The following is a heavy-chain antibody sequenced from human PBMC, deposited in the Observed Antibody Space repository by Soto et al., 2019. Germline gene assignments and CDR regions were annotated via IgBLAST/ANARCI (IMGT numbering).Heavy chain of an antibody. CDR1: GYSFTNYW. V-gene: IGHV5-10-1*01. Sequence: PGESLKISCQGSGYSFTNYWISWVRRMPGKGLEWMGNIDPVDSYTNYSPSFQGHVTFSVDTSISTAYLQWSSLKASDTAMYYCARIESIARNWFDPWGQGTLVTVS. D-gene: IGHD6-13*01. J-gene: IGHJ5*02. CDR3: ARIESIARNWFDP. CDR2: IDPVDSYT.